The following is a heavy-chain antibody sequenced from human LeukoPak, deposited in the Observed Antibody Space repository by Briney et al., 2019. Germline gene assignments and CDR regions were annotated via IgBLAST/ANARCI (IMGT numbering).Heavy chain of an antibody. CDR1: GYTFISYY. J-gene: IGHJ4*02. V-gene: IGHV1-46*01. D-gene: IGHD4-17*01. CDR2: INPSGGST. Sequence: ASVKVSCKASGYTFISYYMHWVQQAPGQGLEWMGIINPSGGSTSYAQKFQGRVTMTRDTSTSTVYMELSSLRSEDTAVYYCAREYSHGDHDYWGPGTLVTVSS. CDR3: AREYSHGDHDY.